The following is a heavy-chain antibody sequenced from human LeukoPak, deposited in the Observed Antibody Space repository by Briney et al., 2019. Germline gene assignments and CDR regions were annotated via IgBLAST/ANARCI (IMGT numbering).Heavy chain of an antibody. J-gene: IGHJ5*02. V-gene: IGHV4-59*08. CDR2: IYYSGST. D-gene: IGHD2-21*02. CDR3: ARHAYCGGDCYLNWFDP. Sequence: SETLSLTCTASGVSIGSYYWSWIRQPPGKGLEWIGYIYYSGSTSYSPSLKSRVTISVDTSKNQFSLKLSSVTAADTAVYYCARHAYCGGDCYLNWFDPWGQGTLVTVSS. CDR1: GVSIGSYY.